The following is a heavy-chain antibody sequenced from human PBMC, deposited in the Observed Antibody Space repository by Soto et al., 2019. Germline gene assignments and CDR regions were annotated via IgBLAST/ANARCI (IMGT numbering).Heavy chain of an antibody. Sequence: SETLSLTCTVSGGSISSYYWSWIRQPPGKGLEWIGYIYYSGSTNYNPSLKSRVTISVDTSKNQFSLKLSSVTAXXTAVYYCARNNLYYYYMDVWGKGTTVTVSS. CDR2: IYYSGST. CDR3: ARNNLYYYYMDV. J-gene: IGHJ6*03. V-gene: IGHV4-59*08. D-gene: IGHD1-20*01. CDR1: GGSISSYY.